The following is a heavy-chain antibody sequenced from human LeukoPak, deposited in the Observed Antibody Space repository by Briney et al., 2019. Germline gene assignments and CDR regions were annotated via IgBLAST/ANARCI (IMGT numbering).Heavy chain of an antibody. CDR3: ARILGEPLNWFDP. V-gene: IGHV1-2*02. CDR2: INPNSGGT. Sequence: GASVKVSCKASGYTFTGYYMHWVRQAPGQGLEWMGWINPNSGGTNYAQKFQGRVTMTRDTSFSTAYMELSRLRSDDTAVYYCARILGEPLNWFDPWGQGTLVTVSS. J-gene: IGHJ5*02. D-gene: IGHD3-10*01. CDR1: GYTFTGYY.